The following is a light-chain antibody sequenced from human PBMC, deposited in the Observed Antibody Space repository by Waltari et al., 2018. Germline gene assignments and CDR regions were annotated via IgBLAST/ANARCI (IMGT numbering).Light chain of an antibody. J-gene: IGKJ1*01. V-gene: IGKV4-1*01. Sequence: DIVMTQSPDSLAVSLGXRAXITCKSSQNILYSAKNKNYLGWYQQKPGPPPTLLISWASTRESGVPDRFRGSGSGTDFTLTISSLQAEDVAVYFCHQYYSTPWTFGQGTRVEVK. CDR2: WAS. CDR3: HQYYSTPWT. CDR1: QNILYSAKNKNY.